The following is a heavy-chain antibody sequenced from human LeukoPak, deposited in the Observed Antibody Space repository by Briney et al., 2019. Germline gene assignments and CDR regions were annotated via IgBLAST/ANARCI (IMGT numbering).Heavy chain of an antibody. V-gene: IGHV1-18*01. CDR1: DYTFTSYG. D-gene: IGHD5-24*01. CDR3: ARDQGRWLQFDNWFDP. Sequence: ASVKVSCKASDYTFTSYGISWVRQAPGQGLEWMGWISAYNGNTNYAQKLQGRVTMTTDTSTSTAYMELRSLRSDDTAVYYCARDQGRWLQFDNWFDPWGQGTLVTVSS. J-gene: IGHJ5*02. CDR2: ISAYNGNT.